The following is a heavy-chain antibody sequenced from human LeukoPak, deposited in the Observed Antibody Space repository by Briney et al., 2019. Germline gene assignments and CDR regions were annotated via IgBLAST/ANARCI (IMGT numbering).Heavy chain of an antibody. V-gene: IGHV1-18*01. D-gene: IGHD3-22*01. Sequence: ASVKVSCKASGYTFTSYGIRWVRQAPGQGLEWMGWISAYNGNTNYAQKLQGRVTMTTDTSTSTAYMELRSLRSDDTAVYYCAREMYYDSSGYYSGFDPWGQGTLVTVSS. CDR2: ISAYNGNT. J-gene: IGHJ5*02. CDR3: AREMYYDSSGYYSGFDP. CDR1: GYTFTSYG.